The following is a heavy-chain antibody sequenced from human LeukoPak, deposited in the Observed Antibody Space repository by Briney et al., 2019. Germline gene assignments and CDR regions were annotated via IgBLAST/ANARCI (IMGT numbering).Heavy chain of an antibody. CDR1: GFTFSSYD. CDR2: ISSSGSTI. D-gene: IGHD3-22*01. J-gene: IGHJ3*02. CDR3: ASTVVIRAHAFDI. V-gene: IGHV3-48*03. Sequence: PGGSLRLSCAASGFTFSSYDMNWVRQAPGKGLEWVSYISSSGSTIYYADSVKGRFTISRDNAKNSLYLQMNSLRAEDTAVYYCASTVVIRAHAFDIWGQGTMVTVSS.